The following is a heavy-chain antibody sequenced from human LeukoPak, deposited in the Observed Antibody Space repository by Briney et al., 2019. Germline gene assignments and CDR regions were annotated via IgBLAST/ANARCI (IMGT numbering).Heavy chain of an antibody. D-gene: IGHD6-19*01. CDR3: ARGFGQWLVIDAFDI. CDR1: GDSFSGYY. Sequence: SETLSLTCAVYGDSFSGYYWSWLRQPPGKGLEWIGEINHSGSTNYNPSLKSRVTISVDTSKNQFSLKLSSVTAADTAVYYCARGFGQWLVIDAFDIWGQGTMVTVSS. J-gene: IGHJ3*02. CDR2: INHSGST. V-gene: IGHV4-34*01.